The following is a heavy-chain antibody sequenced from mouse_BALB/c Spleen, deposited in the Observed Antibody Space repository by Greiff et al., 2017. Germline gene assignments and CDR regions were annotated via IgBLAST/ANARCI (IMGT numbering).Heavy chain of an antibody. CDR3: ARLSIYYGNYYYAMDY. V-gene: IGHV5-12-2*01. J-gene: IGHJ4*01. CDR2: ISNSGGST. Sequence: DVMLVESGGGLVQPGGSLKLSCAASGFTFSSYTMSWVRQTPEKRLEWVAYISNSGGSTYYPDTVKGRFTITRDNAKNTLYLQMSSLKSEDTAMYYCARLSIYYGNYYYAMDYWGQGTSVTVSS. CDR1: GFTFSSYT. D-gene: IGHD2-1*01.